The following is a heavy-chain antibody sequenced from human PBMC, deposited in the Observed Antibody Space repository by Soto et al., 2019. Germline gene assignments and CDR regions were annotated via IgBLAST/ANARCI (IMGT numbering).Heavy chain of an antibody. CDR2: ISYDGSNK. J-gene: IGHJ4*02. CDR1: GFTFSSYA. V-gene: IGHV3-30-3*01. D-gene: IGHD4-17*01. Sequence: QVQLVESGGGVVQPGGSLRLSCAASGFTFSSYAMHWVRQAPGKGLEWVAVISYDGSNKYYADSVKGRFTISRDNSKNTLYLQMNTLRAEDTAVYYCATVNDYGDYFRYWGQGTLVTVSS. CDR3: ATVNDYGDYFRY.